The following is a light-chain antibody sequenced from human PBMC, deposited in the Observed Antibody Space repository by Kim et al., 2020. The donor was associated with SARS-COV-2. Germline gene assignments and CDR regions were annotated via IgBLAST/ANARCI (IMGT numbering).Light chain of an antibody. CDR3: QQSHNTHLLT. V-gene: IGKV1-39*01. CDR1: QSSSSY. J-gene: IGKJ4*02. CDR2: LAS. Sequence: AVGDRVIITCRARQSSSSYLKSYLQKQRKEPQLLLYLASSWQSGGPSRFSSSGAGTDYSITITSRQPEDFATTYCQQSHNTHLLTFGGGTKVDIK.